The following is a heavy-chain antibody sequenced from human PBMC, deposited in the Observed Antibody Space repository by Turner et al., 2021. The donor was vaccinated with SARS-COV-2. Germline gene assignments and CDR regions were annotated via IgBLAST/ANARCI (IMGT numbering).Heavy chain of an antibody. Sequence: QVQLVESGGGVVLPGRSLRLSWAASRFSFRSHAMHWVRQAPGKGLEWVAVIWYDGSQKYHAASVRGRFTISRDNSRNTLYLQMDSLRVEDTGVYYCARHGAANGNYYYHGLDVWGRGTTVTVSS. J-gene: IGHJ6*02. V-gene: IGHV3-33*03. CDR3: ARHGAANGNYYYHGLDV. CDR1: RFSFRSHA. D-gene: IGHD6-13*01. CDR2: IWYDGSQK.